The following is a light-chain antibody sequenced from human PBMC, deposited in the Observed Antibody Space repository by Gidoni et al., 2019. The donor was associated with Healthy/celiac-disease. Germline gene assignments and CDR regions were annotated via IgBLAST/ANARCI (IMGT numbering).Light chain of an antibody. CDR1: HSVSSSY. CDR2: GAS. J-gene: IGKJ5*01. Sequence: EIVLTQSPGTLSLSPGERATLSCRASHSVSSSYLAWYQQKPGQAHRLLIYGASSRATGIPDRFSGSVSGTDFTLTISRLEPEDFAVYYCQQYGSSPITFGQGTRLEIK. V-gene: IGKV3-20*01. CDR3: QQYGSSPIT.